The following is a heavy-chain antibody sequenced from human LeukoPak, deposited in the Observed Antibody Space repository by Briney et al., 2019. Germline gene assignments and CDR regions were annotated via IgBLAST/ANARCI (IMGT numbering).Heavy chain of an antibody. D-gene: IGHD6-19*01. CDR2: INHSGST. J-gene: IGHJ4*02. V-gene: IGHV4-34*01. Sequence: ASETLSLTCAVYGGSFSGYYWSWIRQPPGKGLEWIGEINHSGSTNYNPSLKSRVTISVDTSKNQFSLELSSVTAADTAVYYCARPHGAVAGTEDYFDYWGQGTLVTVSS. CDR3: ARPHGAVAGTEDYFDY. CDR1: GGSFSGYY.